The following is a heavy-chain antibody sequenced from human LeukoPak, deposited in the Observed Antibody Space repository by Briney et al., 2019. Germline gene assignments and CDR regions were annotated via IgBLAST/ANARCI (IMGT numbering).Heavy chain of an antibody. CDR3: ASGLRYFDLYY. D-gene: IGHD3-9*01. CDR1: GGSISSGSYY. J-gene: IGHJ4*02. CDR2: IYTSGST. Sequence: PSETLSLTCTVSGGSISSGSYYWSWSRQPAGKGLEWIGRIYTSGSTNYNPSLKSRVTISVDTSKNQFSLKLSSVTAADTAVYYCASGLRYFDLYYWGQGTLVTVSS. V-gene: IGHV4-61*02.